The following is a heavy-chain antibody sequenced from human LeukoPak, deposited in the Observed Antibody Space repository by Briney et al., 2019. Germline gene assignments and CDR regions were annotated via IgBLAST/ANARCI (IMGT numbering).Heavy chain of an antibody. Sequence: SGPALVKPTQTLTLTCTFFGFSLSTSGMCVSWIRQPSGQALERLARLDWDDDKYYSTSLSSRLTITKDTSKNQVVLKMFNMDPMDTATYYCAHRRTFFATGGSSYHFDSWGQGTLVTVSS. D-gene: IGHD2-8*02. CDR2: LDWDDDK. J-gene: IGHJ4*02. V-gene: IGHV2-70*12. CDR3: AHRRTFFATGGSSYHFDS. CDR1: GFSLSTSGMC.